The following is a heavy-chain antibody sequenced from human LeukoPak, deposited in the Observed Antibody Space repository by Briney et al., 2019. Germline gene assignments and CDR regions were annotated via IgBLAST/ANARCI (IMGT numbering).Heavy chain of an antibody. V-gene: IGHV3-21*01. CDR2: ISSSSSYI. J-gene: IGHJ4*02. Sequence: GGSLRLSCAASGFTFSSYSMNWVRQAPGKGLEWVSSISSSSSYIYYADSVKGRFTISRDNAKNSLYLQMNSLRAEDTAVYYCAKDRARVFVFWGQGTLVTVSS. D-gene: IGHD3-3*01. CDR1: GFTFSSYS. CDR3: AKDRARVFVF.